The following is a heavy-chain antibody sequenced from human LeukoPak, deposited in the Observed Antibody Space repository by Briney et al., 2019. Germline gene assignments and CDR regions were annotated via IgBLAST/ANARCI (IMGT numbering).Heavy chain of an antibody. CDR3: ARDLLDYYDSSGYYRPGFDY. CDR2: ISSSSSYI. D-gene: IGHD3-22*01. CDR1: GFTFSSYS. V-gene: IGHV3-21*01. Sequence: GGSLRLSCAASGFTFSSYSMNWVRQAPGKGLEWVSSISSSSSYIYYADSVKGRFTISRDNAKNSLYLQMNSLRAEDTAVYYCARDLLDYYDSSGYYRPGFDYWGQGTLVTVSS. J-gene: IGHJ4*02.